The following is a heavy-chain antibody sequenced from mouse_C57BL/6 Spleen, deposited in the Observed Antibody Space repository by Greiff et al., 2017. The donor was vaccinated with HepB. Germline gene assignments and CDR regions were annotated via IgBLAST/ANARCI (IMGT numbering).Heavy chain of an antibody. CDR3: ARGDYGSSYDY. J-gene: IGHJ2*01. CDR2: IDPSDSYT. Sequence: QVQLQQPGAELVKPGASVKLSCKASGYTFTSYWMQWVKQRPGQGLEWIGEIDPSDSYTNYNQKFKGKATLTVDQSSSTAYMQRNSLTSEDSAVYYCARGDYGSSYDYWGQGTTLTVSS. V-gene: IGHV1-50*01. CDR1: GYTFTSYW. D-gene: IGHD1-1*01.